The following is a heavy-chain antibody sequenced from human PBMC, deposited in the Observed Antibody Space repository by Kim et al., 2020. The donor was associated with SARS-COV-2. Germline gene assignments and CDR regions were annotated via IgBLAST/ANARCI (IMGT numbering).Heavy chain of an antibody. Sequence: GGSLRLSCAASGFTFSSYGMHWVRQAPGKGLEWVAVISYDGSNKYYADSVKGRFTISRDNSKNTLYLQMNSRRAEDTAVYYCAKCHPYGDYLGAFDIWGQGTMVTVSS. V-gene: IGHV3-30*18. J-gene: IGHJ3*02. CDR3: AKCHPYGDYLGAFDI. D-gene: IGHD4-17*01. CDR1: GFTFSSYG. CDR2: ISYDGSNK.